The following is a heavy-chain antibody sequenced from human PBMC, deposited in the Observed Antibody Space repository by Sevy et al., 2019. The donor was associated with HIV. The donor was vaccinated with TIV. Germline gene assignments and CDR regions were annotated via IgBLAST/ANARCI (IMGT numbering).Heavy chain of an antibody. Sequence: ASVKVSCKVSGYTLTKLSMHWVRQVRGKGLEWMGSFDPEDGKIIYAQTFQGRFTMTEDTSTDTAYLDLNSLRSEDSAVYFCATTKDYYESSGDPFDYWGQGTQVTVSS. V-gene: IGHV1-24*01. J-gene: IGHJ4*02. D-gene: IGHD3-22*01. CDR2: FDPEDGKI. CDR3: ATTKDYYESSGDPFDY. CDR1: GYTLTKLS.